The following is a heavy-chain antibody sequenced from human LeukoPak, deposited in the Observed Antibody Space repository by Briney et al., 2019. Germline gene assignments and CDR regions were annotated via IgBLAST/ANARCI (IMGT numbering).Heavy chain of an antibody. CDR3: ASGGREDYFDY. V-gene: IGHV4-59*01. CDR1: GGSISSYY. CDR2: IYYSGST. Sequence: PSETLSLTCTVSGGSISSYYWSWLRQPPGKGLEWIGYIYYSGSTNYNPSLKSRVTISVDTSKNQFSLKLSSVTAADTAVYYCASGGREDYFDYWGQGTLVTVSS. D-gene: IGHD3-16*01. J-gene: IGHJ4*02.